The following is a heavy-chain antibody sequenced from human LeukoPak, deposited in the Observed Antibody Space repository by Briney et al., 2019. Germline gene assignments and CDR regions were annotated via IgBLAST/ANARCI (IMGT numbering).Heavy chain of an antibody. CDR1: GGTFSSYA. CDR3: ARVPWLGGYCSSTSCYENYFDY. J-gene: IGHJ4*02. Sequence: SVKVSCKASGGTFSSYAISWVRQAPGQGLEWMGRIIPIFGIANYAQKFQGRVTITADKSTSTAYMELSSLRAEDTAVYYCARVPWLGGYCSSTSCYENYFDYWGQGTLVTVSS. D-gene: IGHD2-2*01. V-gene: IGHV1-69*04. CDR2: IIPIFGIA.